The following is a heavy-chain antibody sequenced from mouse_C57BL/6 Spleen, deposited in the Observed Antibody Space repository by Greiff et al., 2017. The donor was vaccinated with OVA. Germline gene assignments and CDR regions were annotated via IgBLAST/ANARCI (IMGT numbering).Heavy chain of an antibody. CDR1: GYTFTDYN. CDR3: ARRLYFYYAMDY. D-gene: IGHD2-1*01. CDR2: INPNNGGT. J-gene: IGHJ4*01. V-gene: IGHV1-18*01. Sequence: EVQLQQSGPELVKPGASVKIPCKASGYTFTDYNMDWVKQSHGKSLEWIGDINPNNGGTIYNQKFKGKATLTVDKSSSTAYMELRSLTSEDTAVYYCARRLYFYYAMDYWGQGTSVTVSS.